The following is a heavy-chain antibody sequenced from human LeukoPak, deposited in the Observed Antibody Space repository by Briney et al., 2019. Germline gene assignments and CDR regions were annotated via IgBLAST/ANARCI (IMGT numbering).Heavy chain of an antibody. CDR2: ISWDGGST. D-gene: IGHD1-26*01. Sequence: PGGSLRLSCAASGFTFDDYTRHWVRQTPGKGLEWVSLISWDGGSTYYADSVKGRFTISRDNSKNSLYLQMNSLRTEDTALYYCAKGHIVGPITEFDYWGQGTLVTVSS. CDR1: GFTFDDYT. J-gene: IGHJ4*02. V-gene: IGHV3-43*01. CDR3: AKGHIVGPITEFDY.